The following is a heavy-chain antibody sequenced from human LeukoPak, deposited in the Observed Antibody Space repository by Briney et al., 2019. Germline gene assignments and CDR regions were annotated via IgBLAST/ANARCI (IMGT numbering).Heavy chain of an antibody. Sequence: GGSLRLSCAPSGFTFSSYDIHSVPQAPGKGLECVEVISGDGSERYSANSMKGRFTISRDNSKNTLYLQMDTMRVDDTAFYFCARDGGGGYNQIDNWGQGTMVTVSS. D-gene: IGHD5-24*01. CDR3: ARDGGGGYNQIDN. CDR1: GFTFSSYD. CDR2: ISGDGSER. V-gene: IGHV3-30*19. J-gene: IGHJ4*02.